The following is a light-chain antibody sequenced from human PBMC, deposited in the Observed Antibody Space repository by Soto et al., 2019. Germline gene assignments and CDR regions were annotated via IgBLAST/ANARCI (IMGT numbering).Light chain of an antibody. V-gene: IGLV2-14*01. CDR3: SLYASNTRSRV. CDR2: EVS. J-gene: IGLJ2*01. Sequence: QSALTQPASVSGSPGQSITISCTGTSSDVGGYNYVSWYQQHPGKAPKLMIYEVSNRPSGVSNRFSGSKSGNTASLTISGLQAEDEADYYCSLYASNTRSRVFGVGTKLTVL. CDR1: SSDVGGYNY.